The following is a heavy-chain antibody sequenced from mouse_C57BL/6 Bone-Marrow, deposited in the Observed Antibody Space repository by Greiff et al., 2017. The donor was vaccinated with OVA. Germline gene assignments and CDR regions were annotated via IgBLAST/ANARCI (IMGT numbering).Heavy chain of an antibody. D-gene: IGHD2-3*01. V-gene: IGHV1-26*01. J-gene: IGHJ3*01. CDR2: INPNNGGT. Sequence: EVQLQQSGPELVKPGASVKISCKASGYTFTDYYMNWVKQSHGKSLEWIGDINPNNGGTSYNQKFKGKATLTVDKSSSTAYMELRSLTSEDSAVYYCARGGWLLPVPYWGQGTLVTVSA. CDR1: GYTFTDYY. CDR3: ARGGWLLPVPY.